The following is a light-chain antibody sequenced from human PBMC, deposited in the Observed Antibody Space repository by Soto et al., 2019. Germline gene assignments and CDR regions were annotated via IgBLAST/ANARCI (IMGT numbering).Light chain of an antibody. Sequence: SYELAQPPSVSVAPGKTARITCGGNNIGSKSVHWYQQKPGQAPILVISYDSDRPSGIPERFSGSNSGNTATLTISRVEAGDEADYSCQVWDSSSDHPVFGGGTKVTVL. CDR3: QVWDSSSDHPV. V-gene: IGLV3-21*04. J-gene: IGLJ2*01. CDR1: NIGSKS. CDR2: YDS.